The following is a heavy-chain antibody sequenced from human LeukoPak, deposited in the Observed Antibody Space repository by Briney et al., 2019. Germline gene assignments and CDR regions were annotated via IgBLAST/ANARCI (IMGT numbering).Heavy chain of an antibody. J-gene: IGHJ4*02. D-gene: IGHD1-26*01. CDR3: ARDRNSGNELDY. CDR1: RFTFSSYA. V-gene: IGHV3-30-3*01. Sequence: GGSLRLSCAASRFTFSSYAIHWVRQAPGKGLEWVAVISYDGSNKYYADSVKGRFTISRDSSKNTLYLQMNSLRAEDTALYYCARDRNSGNELDYWGQGTLVTVSS. CDR2: ISYDGSNK.